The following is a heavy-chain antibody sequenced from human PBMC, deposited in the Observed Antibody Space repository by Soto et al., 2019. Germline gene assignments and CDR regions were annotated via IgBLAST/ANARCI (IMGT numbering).Heavy chain of an antibody. CDR1: GFTFSTYA. CDR2: IISSGGST. Sequence: EVQLLESGGGLVQPGGSLRLSCAASGFTFSTYAMNWVRQAPGKGLEWVSLIISSGGSTYYADPVKGRFTISRDNSKNTRYLQMNSLRADDTAVYYCAKAEGSSYGTEYSQHWGQGTLVTVSS. J-gene: IGHJ1*01. V-gene: IGHV3-23*01. CDR3: AKAEGSSYGTEYSQH. D-gene: IGHD6-13*01.